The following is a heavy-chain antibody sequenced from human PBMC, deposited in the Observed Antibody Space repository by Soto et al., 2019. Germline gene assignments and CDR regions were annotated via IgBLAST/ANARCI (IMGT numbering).Heavy chain of an antibody. V-gene: IGHV1-3*01. CDR1: GYMFTKSA. CDR3: ARDGVAAGNINFDY. D-gene: IGHD6-19*01. Sequence: ASVKVSCKASGYMFTKSAMHWVRQAPGQRLEWMGWISGNSGNTKYSPKLQDRVTITRDTSASTAYTELSSLRSEDTALYYCARDGVAAGNINFDYWGQGTLVTVSS. J-gene: IGHJ4*01. CDR2: ISGNSGNT.